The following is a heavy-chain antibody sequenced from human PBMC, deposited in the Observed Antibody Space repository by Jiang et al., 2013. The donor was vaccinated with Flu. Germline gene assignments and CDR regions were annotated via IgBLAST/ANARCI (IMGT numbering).Heavy chain of an antibody. V-gene: IGHV5-51*01. J-gene: IGHJ4*02. CDR2: IYPGDSDT. CDR3: AVGSEYGSGSYYTFFDY. D-gene: IGHD3-10*01. Sequence: GKGLEWMGIIYPGDSDTRYSPSFQGQVTISADKSISTAYLQWSSLKASDTAMYYCAVGSEYGSGSYYTFFDYWGQGTLVTVSS.